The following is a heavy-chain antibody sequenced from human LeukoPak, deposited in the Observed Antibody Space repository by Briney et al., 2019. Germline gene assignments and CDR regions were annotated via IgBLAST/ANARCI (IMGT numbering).Heavy chain of an antibody. CDR1: GYTFTSYG. V-gene: IGHV1-69*13. Sequence: SVKVSCKASGYTFTSYGISWVRQAPGQGLEWMGGIIPIFGTANYAQKFQGRVTITADESTSTAYMELSSLRSEDTAVYYCARVGYCSSTSCSHYYYYGMDVWGQGTTVTVSS. CDR3: ARVGYCSSTSCSHYYYYGMDV. D-gene: IGHD2-2*01. CDR2: IIPIFGTA. J-gene: IGHJ6*02.